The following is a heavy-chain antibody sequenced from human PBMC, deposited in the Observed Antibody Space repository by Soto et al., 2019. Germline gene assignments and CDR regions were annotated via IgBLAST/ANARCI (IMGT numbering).Heavy chain of an antibody. D-gene: IGHD6-13*01. J-gene: IGHJ3*02. Sequence: QVQLQQWGAGLLKPSETLSLTCAVYGGSFSGYYWSWIRQPPGKGLEWIGEINHSGSTNYNPSLKSRVTIAGATFKTQFSLKLSSVSAAETDVCYCARVAPVPYSSSGDIWGQGTMVTVSS. V-gene: IGHV4-34*01. CDR1: GGSFSGYY. CDR3: ARVAPVPYSSSGDI. CDR2: INHSGST.